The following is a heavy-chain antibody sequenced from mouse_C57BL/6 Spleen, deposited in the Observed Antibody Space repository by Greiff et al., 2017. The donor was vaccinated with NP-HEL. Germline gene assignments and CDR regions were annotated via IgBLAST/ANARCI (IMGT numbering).Heavy chain of an antibody. CDR3: ARKREPYAMDY. Sequence: QVQLQQSGPGLVQPSQSLSITCTVSGFSLTSYGVHWVRQSPGKGLEWLGVIWSGGGTDYNAAFISRLSISKDNSKSQVFFKMNSLKADDTDIYYCARKREPYAMDYWGQGTSVTVSS. CDR1: GFSLTSYG. CDR2: IWSGGGT. V-gene: IGHV2-2*01. J-gene: IGHJ4*01.